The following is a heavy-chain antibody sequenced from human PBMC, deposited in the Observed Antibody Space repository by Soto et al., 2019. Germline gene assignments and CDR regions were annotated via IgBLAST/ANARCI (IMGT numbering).Heavy chain of an antibody. V-gene: IGHV3-21*01. Sequence: GGSLRLSCAASGFTFSSYSMNWVRQAPGKGLEWVSSISSSSSYIYYADSVKGRFTISRDNAKNSLYLQMNSLRAEDTAVYYCARDWAGYCSSGSCRDAFDIWGQGTMVTVSS. D-gene: IGHD2-15*01. CDR1: GFTFSSYS. J-gene: IGHJ3*02. CDR2: ISSSSSYI. CDR3: ARDWAGYCSSGSCRDAFDI.